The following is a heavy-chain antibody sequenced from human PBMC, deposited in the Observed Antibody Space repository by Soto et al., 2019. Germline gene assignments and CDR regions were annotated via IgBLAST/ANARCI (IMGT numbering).Heavy chain of an antibody. J-gene: IGHJ4*02. CDR1: GFTFSSDV. CDR2: IWYDGSNK. D-gene: IGHD3-22*01. CDR3: ARGWHWIVVENYVVH. Sequence: GGSLRLSCAASGFTFSSDVMHWVRQAPGKGLEWVAVIWYDGSNKYYADSVKGRFTISRDNSKNTLYLQMNSLRAEDTAVYYCARGWHWIVVENYVVHCGKGTLFTVSS. V-gene: IGHV3-33*01.